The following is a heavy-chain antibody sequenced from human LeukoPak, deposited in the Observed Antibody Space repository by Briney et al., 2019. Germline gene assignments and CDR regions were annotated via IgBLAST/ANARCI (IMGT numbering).Heavy chain of an antibody. CDR2: LSDSGGST. CDR3: ARLLAKNTAMVGGTLRY. CDR1: GFTFSSCG. V-gene: IGHV3-23*01. J-gene: IGHJ4*02. Sequence: GGSLRLSCAASGFTFSSCGMSWVRQAPGKGLEWVSALSDSGGSTFYADSVKGRFTISRDKSQNTLYLQMHSLRVEDTAVYYCARLLAKNTAMVGGTLRYWGQGTLVTVSS. D-gene: IGHD5-18*01.